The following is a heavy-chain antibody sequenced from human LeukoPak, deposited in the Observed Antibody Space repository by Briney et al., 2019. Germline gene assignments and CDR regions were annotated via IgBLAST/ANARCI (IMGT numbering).Heavy chain of an antibody. D-gene: IGHD1-1*01. J-gene: IGHJ4*02. Sequence: GESLKISCKGSGYSFTTYWIAWVRQMPGKGLEWMGIIYPGDSDTRYSPSFQGQVSISVDKSITTAYLQWNSLRAEDTAVYYCARDTTQYNWNDVINYWGQGTLVTVSS. V-gene: IGHV5-51*01. CDR2: IYPGDSDT. CDR3: ARDTTQYNWNDVINY. CDR1: GYSFTTYW.